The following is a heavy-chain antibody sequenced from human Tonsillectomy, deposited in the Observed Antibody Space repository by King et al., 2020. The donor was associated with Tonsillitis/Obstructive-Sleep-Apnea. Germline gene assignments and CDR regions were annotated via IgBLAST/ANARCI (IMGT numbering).Heavy chain of an antibody. J-gene: IGHJ5*02. CDR1: GFTFSSYA. Sequence: VQLVQSGGGLVQPGGSLRLSCAASGFTFSSYAMSWVRQAPGKGLEWVSAISGSGGSTYYADSVKGRFTISRDNSKNTLYLKMNSLRAEDKAVYYCAKEFQGIVVVPSARPVGRDEFPGRRFDPWGQGTLVTVSS. CDR3: AKEFQGIVVVPSARPVGRDEFPGRRFDP. V-gene: IGHV3-23*04. D-gene: IGHD2-2*02. CDR2: ISGSGGST.